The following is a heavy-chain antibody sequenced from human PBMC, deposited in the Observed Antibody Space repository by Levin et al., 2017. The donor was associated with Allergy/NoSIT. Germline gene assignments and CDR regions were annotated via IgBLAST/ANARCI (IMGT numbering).Heavy chain of an antibody. Sequence: SETLSLTCAVYGGSFSGYYWSWIRQPPGKGLEWIGEINHSGSTNYNPSRKSRVTISVDTSKNQFSLKLSSVTAADTAVYYCARVPFYGSGSFCRYYYYYMDVWGKGTTVTVSS. CDR3: ARVPFYGSGSFCRYYYYYMDV. V-gene: IGHV4-34*01. J-gene: IGHJ6*03. D-gene: IGHD3-10*01. CDR1: GGSFSGYY. CDR2: INHSGST.